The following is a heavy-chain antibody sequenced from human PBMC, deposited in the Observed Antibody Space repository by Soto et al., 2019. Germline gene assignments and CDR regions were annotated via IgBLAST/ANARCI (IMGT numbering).Heavy chain of an antibody. J-gene: IGHJ6*02. CDR3: ARGSESSSWYSYYYYGMDV. Sequence: QVQLVQSGAEVKKPGASVKVSCKASGYSFTSYDINWVRQATGQGLEWMGWMNPNSGNTGYAQKFKGRVTMTRNTSISTAYMELSSLRSEDTAVYYCARGSESSSWYSYYYYGMDVWGQGTTVTVSS. D-gene: IGHD6-13*01. CDR2: MNPNSGNT. CDR1: GYSFTSYD. V-gene: IGHV1-8*01.